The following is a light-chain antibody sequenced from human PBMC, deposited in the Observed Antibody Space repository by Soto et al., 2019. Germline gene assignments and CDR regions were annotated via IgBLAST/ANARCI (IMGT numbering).Light chain of an antibody. CDR1: GSDVGGYIF. CDR2: EVT. V-gene: IGLV2-8*01. J-gene: IGLJ1*01. Sequence: SALTQPPSASGSPGQSVTISFTGTGSDVGGYIFVSWYQHHPGKAPKLMIYEVTRRPSGVPDRFSGSKSANTASLTVSGLLAEDEADYYCASYAGGNQVFGTGTKV. CDR3: ASYAGGNQV.